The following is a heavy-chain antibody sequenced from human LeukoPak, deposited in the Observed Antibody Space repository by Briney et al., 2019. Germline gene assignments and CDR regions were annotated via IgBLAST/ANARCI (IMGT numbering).Heavy chain of an antibody. D-gene: IGHD1-26*01. V-gene: IGHV1-69*04. CDR2: IIPILGIA. CDR1: GYTGYY. CDR3: ARGGGSYYPFYGMDV. J-gene: IGHJ6*02. Sequence: GASVKVSCKASGYTGYYMHWFRQAPGQGLEWMGRIIPILGIANYAQKFQGRVTITADKSTSTAYMELSSLRSEDTAVYYCARGGGSYYPFYGMDVWGQGTTVTVSS.